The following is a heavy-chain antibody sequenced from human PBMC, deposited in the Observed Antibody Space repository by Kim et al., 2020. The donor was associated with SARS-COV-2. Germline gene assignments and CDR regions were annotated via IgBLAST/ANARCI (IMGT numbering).Heavy chain of an antibody. CDR3: ARDEGIAAAGQYYYGMDV. CDR1: GYTFTSYG. J-gene: IGHJ6*02. V-gene: IGHV1-18*01. D-gene: IGHD6-13*01. Sequence: ASVKLSCKASGYTFTSYGISWVRQAPGQGLEWMGWISAYNGNTNYAQKLQGRVTMTTDTSTSTAYMELRSLRSDDTAVYYCARDEGIAAAGQYYYGMDVWGQGTTVTVSS. CDR2: ISAYNGNT.